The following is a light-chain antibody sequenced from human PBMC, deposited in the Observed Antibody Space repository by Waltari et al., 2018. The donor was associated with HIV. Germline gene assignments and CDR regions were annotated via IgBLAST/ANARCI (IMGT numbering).Light chain of an antibody. CDR1: SSDVGGYNY. V-gene: IGLV2-14*01. Sequence: QSALTQPASVSGSPGQSITISRTGTSSDVGGYNYVSWYHQHSGKAPKLMIYQVSNRPSGVSNRCSGSKSGNTASLTSSGLQAEDEADYYCSSYTSSIPYVFGTGTKVTVL. J-gene: IGLJ1*01. CDR2: QVS. CDR3: SSYTSSIPYV.